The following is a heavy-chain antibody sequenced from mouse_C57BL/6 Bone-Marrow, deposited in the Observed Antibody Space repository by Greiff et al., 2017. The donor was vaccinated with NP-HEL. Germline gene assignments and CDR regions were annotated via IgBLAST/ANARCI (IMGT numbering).Heavy chain of an antibody. V-gene: IGHV5-12*01. CDR2: ISNGGGST. Sequence: EVHLVESGGGLVQPGGSLKLSCAASGFTFSDYYMYWVRQTPEKRLEWVAYISNGGGSTYYPDTVKGRFTISRDNAKNTLYLQMSRLKSEDTAMYYCASCDYYGSSAHYYAMDYWGQGTSVTVSS. D-gene: IGHD1-1*01. J-gene: IGHJ4*01. CDR3: ASCDYYGSSAHYYAMDY. CDR1: GFTFSDYY.